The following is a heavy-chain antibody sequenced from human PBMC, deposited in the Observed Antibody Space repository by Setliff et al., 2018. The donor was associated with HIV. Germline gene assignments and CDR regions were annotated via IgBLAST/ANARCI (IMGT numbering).Heavy chain of an antibody. CDR3: ARGRGSSSSWPIDY. Sequence: GGSLRLSCAASGFTFSSYSMNWVRQAPGKGLEWVSSISSSSSYIYYADSVKGRFTISRDNAKNSLFLQMHSLRAEDTAVYYCARGRGSSSSWPIDYWGQGTLVTVSS. CDR2: ISSSSSYI. J-gene: IGHJ4*02. D-gene: IGHD6-13*01. CDR1: GFTFSSYS. V-gene: IGHV3-21*01.